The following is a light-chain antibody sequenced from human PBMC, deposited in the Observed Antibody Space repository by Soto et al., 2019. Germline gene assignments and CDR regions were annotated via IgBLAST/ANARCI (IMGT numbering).Light chain of an antibody. CDR3: CSYAGSSSL. Sequence: QSALTQPRSVSGSPGQSVTISCTGTSSDITNYNSVSWFQQHPGKAPKLMMYDVNKRPSGVPDRFSGSKSGNTASLTISGLQAEDEADYHCCSYAGSSSLFGGGTKVTVL. J-gene: IGLJ3*02. V-gene: IGLV2-11*01. CDR1: SSDITNYNS. CDR2: DVN.